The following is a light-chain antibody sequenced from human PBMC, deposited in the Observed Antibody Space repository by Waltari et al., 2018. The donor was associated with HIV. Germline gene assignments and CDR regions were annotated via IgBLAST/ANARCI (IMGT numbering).Light chain of an antibody. CDR3: QSVDSSATYWV. J-gene: IGLJ3*02. CDR1: ALPDQY. CDR2: KDS. V-gene: IGLV3-25*03. Sequence: SYELRQPPSVSVSPGQTARITCSGDALPDQYVYWYQQKPGQAPLLVIFKDSERPSGIPERFSGSSSGTTVTLTVTGGQAEDEADYYCQSVDSSATYWVFGGGTKLTVL.